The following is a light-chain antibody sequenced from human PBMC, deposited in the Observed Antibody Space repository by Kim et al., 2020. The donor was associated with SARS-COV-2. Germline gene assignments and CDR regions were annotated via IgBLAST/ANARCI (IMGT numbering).Light chain of an antibody. J-gene: IGLJ3*02. CDR3: SSYTSSSPWV. CDR1: SSDVGGYNY. CDR2: DVS. V-gene: IGLV2-14*03. Sequence: QSALTQPASVSGSPGQSITISCTGTSSDVGGYNYVSWYQQHPGKAPKLMIYDVSNRPSGVSNRFSGSKSGNTASLTISGLQAEDEADYYCSSYTSSSPWVLGGGTQLTVL.